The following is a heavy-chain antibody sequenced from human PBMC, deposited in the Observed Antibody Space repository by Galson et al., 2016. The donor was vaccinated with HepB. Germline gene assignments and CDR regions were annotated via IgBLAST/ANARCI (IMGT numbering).Heavy chain of an antibody. J-gene: IGHJ4*02. CDR1: GYTFSSYY. D-gene: IGHD4-11*01. CDR3: IRGGTTGTPSQQGHHY. V-gene: IGHV1-2*04. Sequence: SVKVSCKASGYTFSSYYMHWVRQAPGQGLEWVGCINPITGGPNYAQKFHDCVTMTRDTSISTAYMELSSLRSDDTAMFYCIRGGTTGTPSQQGHHYWGQGTLITVSS. CDR2: INPITGGP.